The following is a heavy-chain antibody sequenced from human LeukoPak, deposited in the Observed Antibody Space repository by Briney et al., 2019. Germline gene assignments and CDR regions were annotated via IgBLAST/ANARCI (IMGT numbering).Heavy chain of an antibody. V-gene: IGHV4-34*01. Sequence: SETLSLTCAVYGGSFSGYYWSWIRQPPGKGLEWIGEINHSGSTNYSPSLKSRVTISVDTSKNQFSLKLSSVTAADTAVYYCARGGPSSAQRGGSCYGYYYYYYGMDVWGQGTTVTVSS. CDR1: GGSFSGYY. CDR3: ARGGPSSAQRGGSCYGYYYYYYGMDV. CDR2: INHSGST. J-gene: IGHJ6*02. D-gene: IGHD2-15*01.